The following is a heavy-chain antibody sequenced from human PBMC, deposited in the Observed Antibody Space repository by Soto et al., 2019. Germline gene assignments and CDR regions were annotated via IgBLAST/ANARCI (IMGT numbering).Heavy chain of an antibody. J-gene: IGHJ1*01. CDR1: GGSISSGDYY. CDR2: IYYSGST. D-gene: IGHD2-8*01. Sequence: SETLSLTCTVSGGSISSGDYYWSWIRQPPGKGLEWIGYIYYSGSTYYNPSLKSRVTISVDTSKNQFSLKLSSVTAADTAVYYCERDVDRLNGPTVWAQRTLVTV. CDR3: ERDVDRLNGPTV. V-gene: IGHV4-30-4*01.